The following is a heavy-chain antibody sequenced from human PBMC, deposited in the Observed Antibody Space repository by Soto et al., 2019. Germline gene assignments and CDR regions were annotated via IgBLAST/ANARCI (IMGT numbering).Heavy chain of an antibody. D-gene: IGHD2-2*01. CDR2: IIPVFGTA. CDR3: AKVRYSSPMGYYYGMDV. J-gene: IGHJ6*02. CDR1: RVAFNKFI. V-gene: IGHV1-69*13. Sequence: ASVKVSCKASRVAFNKFIVTWLRQAPGLGLEWVGGIIPVFGTANYAQKFQGRVTITADESTSTSYMEVNNLRSEDTAVYYCAKVRYSSPMGYYYGMDVWGQGTTVTVSS.